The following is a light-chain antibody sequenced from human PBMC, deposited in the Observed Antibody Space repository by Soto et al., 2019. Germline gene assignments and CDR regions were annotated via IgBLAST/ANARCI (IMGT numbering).Light chain of an antibody. V-gene: IGKV1-27*01. J-gene: IGKJ1*01. CDR1: QGISNY. Sequence: DIQMTQSPSSLSASVGDRVTITCRASQGISNYLAWYQQKPGKVPNLLIYGASTLQSGVPSRFSGSGSGTEFTLTISILQPEDAATYYCHSYNSALDGTFGRGTKVEIK. CDR3: HSYNSALDGT. CDR2: GAS.